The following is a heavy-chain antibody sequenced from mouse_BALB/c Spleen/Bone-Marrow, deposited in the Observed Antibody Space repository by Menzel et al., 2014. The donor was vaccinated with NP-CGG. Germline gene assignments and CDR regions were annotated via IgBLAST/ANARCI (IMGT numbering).Heavy chain of an antibody. Sequence: EVQGVESGGGLVQPGGSRKLSCAASGFTFSNFGMHWFRQSPEKGLEWVAFVSTGSTIIYYADTVKGRFTISRDNPENTLFLQMTSLRSGDTAIYYCARSHFYGNYFDYWGQGTTLTVSS. CDR1: GFTFSNFG. V-gene: IGHV5-17*02. CDR2: VSTGSTII. CDR3: ARSHFYGNYFDY. J-gene: IGHJ2*01. D-gene: IGHD2-1*01.